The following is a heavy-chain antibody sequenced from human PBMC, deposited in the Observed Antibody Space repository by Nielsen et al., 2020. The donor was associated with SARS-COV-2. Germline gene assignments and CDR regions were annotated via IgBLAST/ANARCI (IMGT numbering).Heavy chain of an antibody. V-gene: IGHV4-61*01. CDR1: GGSVSSGSYY. CDR2: IYYSGST. J-gene: IGHJ6*02. Sequence: SETLSLTCTVSGGSVSSGSYYWSWIRQPPGKGLEWIGYIYYSGSTNYNPSLKSRVTISVDTSKNQFSLKLSSVTAADTAVYYCARGGTIFGVVTRMDVWGQGTTVTVSS. CDR3: ARGGTIFGVVTRMDV. D-gene: IGHD3-3*01.